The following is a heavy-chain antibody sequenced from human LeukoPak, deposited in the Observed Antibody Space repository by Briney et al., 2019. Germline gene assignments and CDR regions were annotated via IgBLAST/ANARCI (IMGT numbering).Heavy chain of an antibody. CDR3: ARAAYDSGSYIINHDY. Sequence: GGSLRLSCAASGFTVSTNYMSWVRQAPGKGLEWVSVIYRDDTTYYADSVKGRFTISRDNSKNTLYLQMSSLRAEDTAVYYCARAAYDSGSYIINHDYWGQGTLVTVSS. CDR1: GFTVSTNY. CDR2: IYRDDTT. D-gene: IGHD3-22*01. J-gene: IGHJ4*02. V-gene: IGHV3-53*01.